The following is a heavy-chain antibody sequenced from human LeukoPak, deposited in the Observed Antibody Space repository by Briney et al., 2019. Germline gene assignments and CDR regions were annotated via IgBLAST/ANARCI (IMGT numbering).Heavy chain of an antibody. V-gene: IGHV4-61*02. CDR1: GGSISSGSYY. Sequence: SETLSLTCTVSGGSISSGSYYWSWIRQPAGKGLEWIGRIYTTGSTNYNPSLKSRVTISVDTSKNQFSPKLSSVTAADTAMYYCARERGAVYALDFWGQGNLVTVSS. D-gene: IGHD5/OR15-5a*01. CDR3: ARERGAVYALDF. CDR2: IYTTGST. J-gene: IGHJ4*02.